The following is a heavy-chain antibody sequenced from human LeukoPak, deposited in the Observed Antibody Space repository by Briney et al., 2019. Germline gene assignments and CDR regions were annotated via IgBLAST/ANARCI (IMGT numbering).Heavy chain of an antibody. CDR1: GYTLTELS. CDR2: FDPEDGET. CDR3: ATDPGREGTNWFDP. V-gene: IGHV1-24*01. Sequence: ASVKVSCKVSGYTLTELSMHWVRQAPGKGLEWMGGFDPEDGETIYAQKFQGRVTMTEDTSTDTAYMELSSLRSEDTAVYYCATDPGREGTNWFDPWGQGTLVTVSS. D-gene: IGHD1-1*01. J-gene: IGHJ5*02.